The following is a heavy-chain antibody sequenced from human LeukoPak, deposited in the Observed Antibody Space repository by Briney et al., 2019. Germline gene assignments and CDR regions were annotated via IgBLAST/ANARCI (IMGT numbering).Heavy chain of an antibody. CDR2: ISGSGGST. J-gene: IGHJ4*02. V-gene: IGHV3-23*01. CDR3: AKVLRSQYYFDY. D-gene: IGHD5-12*01. Sequence: GGSLRLSCAASGFTFSSYAMSWVRQAPGKGLEWVSTISGSGGSTYYADSVKGRFTISRDTSKNTLYLQMNSLRAEDTAVYYCAKVLRSQYYFDYWGQGTLVTVSS. CDR1: GFTFSSYA.